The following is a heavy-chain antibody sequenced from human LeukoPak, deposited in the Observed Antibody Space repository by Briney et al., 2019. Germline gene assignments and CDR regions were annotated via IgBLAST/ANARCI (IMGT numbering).Heavy chain of an antibody. CDR3: AKEEVEYDSSGPTPGY. CDR2: ISTSGSTM. Sequence: GGSLRLSCAASGFTFSSYEMNWVRQAPGKGLEWVSYISTSGSTMYYADSGKGRFTISRDNSKNTLYLQMNSLRAEDTAVYYCAKEEVEYDSSGPTPGYWGQGTLVTVSS. D-gene: IGHD3-22*01. V-gene: IGHV3-48*03. J-gene: IGHJ4*02. CDR1: GFTFSSYE.